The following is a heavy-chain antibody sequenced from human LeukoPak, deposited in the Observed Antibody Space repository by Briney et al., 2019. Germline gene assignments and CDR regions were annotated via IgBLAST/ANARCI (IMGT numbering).Heavy chain of an antibody. J-gene: IGHJ5*02. V-gene: IGHV3-66*01. CDR1: GFTVSSNY. D-gene: IGHD4-23*01. CDR3: ARGSLHGGDTEWFDP. CDR2: IYSGGST. Sequence: GGSLRLSCAASGFTVSSNYMSWVRQAPGKGLEWVSVIYSGGSTYYADSVKGRFTISRDNAKNSLYLQMNSLRAEDTAVYYCARGSLHGGDTEWFDPWGQGTLVTVSS.